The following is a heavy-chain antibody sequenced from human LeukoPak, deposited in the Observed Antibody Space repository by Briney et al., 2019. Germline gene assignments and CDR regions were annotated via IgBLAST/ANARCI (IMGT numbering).Heavy chain of an antibody. J-gene: IGHJ4*02. CDR1: GFTFSSYA. CDR2: ISSNGGST. CDR3: ARGYQLLQFFDY. V-gene: IGHV3-64*01. D-gene: IGHD2-2*01. Sequence: GGSLRLSCAASGFTFSSYAMHWVRQAPGKGLEYVSAISSNGGSTYYANSVKGRFTISRDNSKNTLYLQMGSLRAEDMAVYYCARGYQLLQFFDYWGQGTLVTVSP.